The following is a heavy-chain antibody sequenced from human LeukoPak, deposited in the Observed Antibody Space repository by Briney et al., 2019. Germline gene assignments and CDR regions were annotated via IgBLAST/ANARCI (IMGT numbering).Heavy chain of an antibody. CDR1: GFTFSSYS. D-gene: IGHD3-3*01. J-gene: IGHJ5*02. V-gene: IGHV3-48*04. CDR2: ISSSSSTI. CDR3: ARERAFLEWLPYNWFDP. Sequence: GGSLRLSCAASGFTFSSYSMNWVRQAPGKGLEWASYISSSSSTIYYADSVKGRFTISRDNAKNSLYLQMNSLRAEDTAVYYCARERAFLEWLPYNWFDPWGQGTLVTVSS.